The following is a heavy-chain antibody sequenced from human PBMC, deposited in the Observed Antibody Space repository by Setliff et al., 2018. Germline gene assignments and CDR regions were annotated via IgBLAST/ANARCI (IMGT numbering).Heavy chain of an antibody. CDR1: GFTFSRYW. J-gene: IGHJ5*02. D-gene: IGHD4-4*01. CDR2: IKQDGSEK. V-gene: IGHV3-7*01. Sequence: GGSLRLSCAASGFTFSRYWMSWVRQAPGKGLEWVANIKQDGSEKYYVDSVKGRFTISRDNAKNSLYLQMNSLRGEDTAVYYCAREGDTVNWFDPWGQGTLVTVSS. CDR3: AREGDTVNWFDP.